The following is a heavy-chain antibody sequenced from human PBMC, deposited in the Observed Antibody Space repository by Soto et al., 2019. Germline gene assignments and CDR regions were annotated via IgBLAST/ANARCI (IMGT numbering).Heavy chain of an antibody. CDR1: GGSISSGDYY. J-gene: IGHJ4*02. V-gene: IGHV4-30-4*01. CDR2: IDHSGTT. D-gene: IGHD3-22*01. Sequence: QVQLQESGPGLVKPSQTLSLTCTVSGGSISSGDYYWSWIRQPPGRGLEWIGYIDHSGTTYYTPSIRSRVSMSADKSKNQFSLKLSSVTAADTAVYYCARESPRYYYDSSGSANFDSWGQGTRVTVSS. CDR3: ARESPRYYYDSSGSANFDS.